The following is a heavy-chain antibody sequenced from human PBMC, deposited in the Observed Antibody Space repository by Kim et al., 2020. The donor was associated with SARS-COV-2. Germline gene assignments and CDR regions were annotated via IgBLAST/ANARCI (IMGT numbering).Heavy chain of an antibody. Sequence: GGSLRLSCAASGFTFSSYGMHWVRQAPGKGLEWVAVISYDGSNKYYADSVKGRFTISRDNSKNTLYLQMNSLRAEDTAVYYCAKDGGYCSSTSCPAGDA. D-gene: IGHD2-2*01. J-gene: IGHJ3*01. CDR3: AKDGGYCSSTSCPAGDA. CDR2: ISYDGSNK. CDR1: GFTFSSYG. V-gene: IGHV3-30*18.